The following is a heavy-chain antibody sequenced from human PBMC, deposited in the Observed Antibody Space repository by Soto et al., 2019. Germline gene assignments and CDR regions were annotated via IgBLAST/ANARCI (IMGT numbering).Heavy chain of an antibody. V-gene: IGHV4-59*08. J-gene: IGHJ3*02. CDR3: ARQWGTDAFDI. CDR1: GGSISSYY. Sequence: QVQLQESGPGLVKPSETLSLTCTVSGGSISSYYWSWIRQPPGKGLEWIGYIYYSGSTNYNPSLNSRATISVDTSKNQFSLKLSSVTAADTAVYYCARQWGTDAFDIWGQGTMVTVSS. D-gene: IGHD1-1*01. CDR2: IYYSGST.